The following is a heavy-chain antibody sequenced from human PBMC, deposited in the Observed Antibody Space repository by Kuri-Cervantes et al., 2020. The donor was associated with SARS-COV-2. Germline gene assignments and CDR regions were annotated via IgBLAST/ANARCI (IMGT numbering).Heavy chain of an antibody. Sequence: SETLSLTCAFYGESFSGYYWNWIRQSPGKGLEWIGEVNHRGSTNYNPSLKSRVTISVDTSKNQFSLKLSSVTAADTAVYYCASHRSGYPNWFDPWGQGTLVTVSS. CDR3: ASHRSGYPNWFDP. V-gene: IGHV4-34*01. D-gene: IGHD3-3*01. CDR1: GESFSGYY. CDR2: VNHRGST. J-gene: IGHJ5*02.